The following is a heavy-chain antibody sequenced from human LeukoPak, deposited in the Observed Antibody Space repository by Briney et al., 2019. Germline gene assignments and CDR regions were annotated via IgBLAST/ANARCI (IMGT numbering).Heavy chain of an antibody. Sequence: PGGSLRLSCAASGFSFSSYAMSWVRQAPGKGLEWVSSISAGGSDTYYADSVKGRFTFSRDNSKNTLYLQMNSLTAEDTAIYYCAKNGYSASWYLIFDYWGQGTLVTVSS. CDR1: GFSFSSYA. CDR2: ISAGGSDT. J-gene: IGHJ4*02. V-gene: IGHV3-23*01. D-gene: IGHD6-13*01. CDR3: AKNGYSASWYLIFDY.